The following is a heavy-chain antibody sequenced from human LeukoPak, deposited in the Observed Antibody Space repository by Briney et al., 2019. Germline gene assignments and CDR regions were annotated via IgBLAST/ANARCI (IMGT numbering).Heavy chain of an antibody. CDR2: ISSSSSYI. Sequence: PGGSLRLSCAASGFTFSSYSMNWVRQAPGKGLEWVSSISSSSSYIYYADSVKGRFTISRDNAKNSLYLQMNSLRAEDTAVYYCARDLSPTTVTTEAFDIWGQGTMVTVSS. CDR3: ARDLSPTTVTTEAFDI. J-gene: IGHJ3*02. V-gene: IGHV3-21*01. D-gene: IGHD4-17*01. CDR1: GFTFSSYS.